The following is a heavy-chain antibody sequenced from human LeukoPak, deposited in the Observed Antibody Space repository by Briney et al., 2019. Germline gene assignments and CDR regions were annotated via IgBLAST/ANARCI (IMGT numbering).Heavy chain of an antibody. D-gene: IGHD2-15*01. CDR3: ATVSGGGYYYFDY. Sequence: SETLSLTCTVSGGSISSYYWSWIRQPPGKGLEWIGYIYYSGSTNYNPSLKSRVTISVDTSKNQFSLKLSSVTAADTAVYYCATVSGGGYYYFDYWGQGTLVTVSS. J-gene: IGHJ4*02. CDR1: GGSISSYY. V-gene: IGHV4-59*01. CDR2: IYYSGST.